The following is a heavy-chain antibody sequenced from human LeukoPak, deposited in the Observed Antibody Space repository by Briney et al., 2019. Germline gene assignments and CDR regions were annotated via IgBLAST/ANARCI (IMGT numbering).Heavy chain of an antibody. Sequence: PSETLSLTCTVSGSSISSYYWSWIRQPPGKGLEWIGYIYYSGSTNYNPSLKSRVTTSVDTSKNQFSLKLSSVTAADTAVYYCARDLAVAGTGAFDIWGQGTMVTVSS. J-gene: IGHJ3*02. CDR1: GSSISSYY. CDR2: IYYSGST. D-gene: IGHD6-19*01. V-gene: IGHV4-59*01. CDR3: ARDLAVAGTGAFDI.